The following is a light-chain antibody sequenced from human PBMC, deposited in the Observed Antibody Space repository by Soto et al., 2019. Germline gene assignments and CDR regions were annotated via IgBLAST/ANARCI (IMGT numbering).Light chain of an antibody. CDR1: QSVSSCY. CDR3: PQYGTSPQT. CDR2: GAS. J-gene: IGKJ1*01. V-gene: IGKV3-20*01. Sequence: EIVFTQSPGTLSLSPGERATLSCRASQSVSSCYLAWYQQKLGQAPRLLIYGASSRASGIPDRFSGSGAGTDCTRPISRLEPEDFAVYYCPQYGTSPQTFGQGTQVDIK.